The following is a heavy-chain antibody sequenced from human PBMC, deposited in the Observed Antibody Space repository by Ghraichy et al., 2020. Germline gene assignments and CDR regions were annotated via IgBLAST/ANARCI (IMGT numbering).Heavy chain of an antibody. CDR2: INHSGST. J-gene: IGHJ4*02. D-gene: IGHD2/OR15-2a*01. CDR3: ATTSGY. CDR1: GGSFSGYY. V-gene: IGHV4-34*01. Sequence: SETLSLTCAVYGGSFSGYYWNWIRQPPGKGLEWIGEINHSGSTNYNPSLKSRLTISVDTSKNQFSLKLNSVTAADTAMYYCATTSGYWGQGILVAVSS.